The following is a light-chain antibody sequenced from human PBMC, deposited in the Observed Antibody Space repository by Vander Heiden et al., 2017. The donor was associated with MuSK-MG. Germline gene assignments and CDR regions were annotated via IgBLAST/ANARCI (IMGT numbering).Light chain of an antibody. Sequence: SSELTQDPAVSVALGQTVRITCQGDSLRSYYASWYQQKPGQAPVLVIYGKNNRPSGIPDRFSGSSSGNTASLTITGAQAEDEADYYCNSRDSSGNHLVFGGWTKLTV. CDR3: NSRDSSGNHLV. CDR2: GKN. J-gene: IGLJ2*01. V-gene: IGLV3-19*01. CDR1: SLRSYY.